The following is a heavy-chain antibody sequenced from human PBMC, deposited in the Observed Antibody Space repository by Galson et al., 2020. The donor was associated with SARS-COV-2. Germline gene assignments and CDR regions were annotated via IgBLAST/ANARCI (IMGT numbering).Heavy chain of an antibody. CDR3: ARDTNPYGSGSYRGAFDI. CDR1: GGTFSSYA. Sequence: SVKVSCKASGGTFSSYAISWVRQAPGQGLEWMGGIIPIFGTANYAQKFQGRVTITADESTSTAYMELSSLRSEDTAVYYCARDTNPYGSGSYRGAFDIWGQGTMVTVSS. D-gene: IGHD3-10*01. V-gene: IGHV1-69*13. J-gene: IGHJ3*02. CDR2: IIPIFGTA.